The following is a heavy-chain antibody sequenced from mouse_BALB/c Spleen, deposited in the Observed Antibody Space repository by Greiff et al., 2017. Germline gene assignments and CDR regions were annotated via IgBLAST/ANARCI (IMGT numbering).Heavy chain of an antibody. CDR1: GYTFTSYW. V-gene: IGHV1-7*01. CDR3: ASSGEDYDGDAMDY. J-gene: IGHJ4*01. D-gene: IGHD2-4*01. CDR2: INPSTGYT. Sequence: QVQLKQSGAELAKPGASVKMSCKASGYTFTSYWMHWVKQRPGQGLEWIGYINPSTGYTEYNQKFKDKATLTADKSSSTAYMQLNSLTSEDSAVYYGASSGEDYDGDAMDYWGQGTSVTVSS.